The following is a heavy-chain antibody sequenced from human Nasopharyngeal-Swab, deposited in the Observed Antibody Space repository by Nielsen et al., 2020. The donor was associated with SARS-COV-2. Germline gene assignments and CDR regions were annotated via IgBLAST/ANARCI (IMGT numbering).Heavy chain of an antibody. V-gene: IGHV4-59*08. D-gene: IGHD3-3*01. Sequence: SETLSLTCTVSGGTISNYYWSWIRQPPGKGLEWIGSIYHSGSTYYNPSLESRVTISVDTSKNQFSLRVTSVTAADTAVYYCARTYFDFWSGYYTNSYFDYWGQGTLVTVSS. J-gene: IGHJ4*02. CDR1: GGTISNYY. CDR2: IYHSGST. CDR3: ARTYFDFWSGYYTNSYFDY.